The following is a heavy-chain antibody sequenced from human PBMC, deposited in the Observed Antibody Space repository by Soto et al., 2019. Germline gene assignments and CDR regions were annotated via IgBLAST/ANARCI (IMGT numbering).Heavy chain of an antibody. V-gene: IGHV4-59*04. CDR3: ARFLVPASRHSDFDS. CDR1: GFTFSSYAMH. D-gene: IGHD2-21*02. CDR2: XXYXXIX. J-gene: IGHJ4*02. Sequence: PGGSLRLSCSASGFTFSSYAMHWVRQAPGKRLDWXGNXXYXXIXXXXXSXXXRVAMSVDTSKNQFSLMLNSVTVADTAVYYCARFLVPASRHSDFDSWGQGTLVTASS.